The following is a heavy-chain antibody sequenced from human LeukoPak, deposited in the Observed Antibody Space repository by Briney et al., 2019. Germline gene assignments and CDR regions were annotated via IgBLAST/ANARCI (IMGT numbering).Heavy chain of an antibody. J-gene: IGHJ6*04. CDR3: ARARYGSGSYYNGYYYYGMDV. V-gene: IGHV3-72*01. CDR2: TRNKANSYTT. Sequence: GGSLRLSCAASGFTFSDHYMDWLRQAPGKGLEWVGRTRNKANSYTTEYAASVKGRFTISRDDSKNSLYLQMNSLKTEDTAVYYCARARYGSGSYYNGYYYYGMDVWGKGTTVTVSS. CDR1: GFTFSDHY. D-gene: IGHD3-10*01.